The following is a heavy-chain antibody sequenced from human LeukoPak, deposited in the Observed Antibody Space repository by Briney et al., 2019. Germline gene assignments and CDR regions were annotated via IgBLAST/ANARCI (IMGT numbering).Heavy chain of an antibody. V-gene: IGHV3-30*04. CDR2: VSAEGDRR. CDR3: VRDLSGHFSFDH. D-gene: IGHD3-9*01. Sequence: GGSLRLSCAASGFTFSHYAMRWVRRAPGKGLEWITFVSAEGDRRYYADSVKGPFTISRDDSKHTLYLQMSRLRPEDSALYYRVRDLSGHFSFDHWGQGALVTVSS. J-gene: IGHJ4*02. CDR1: GFTFSHYA.